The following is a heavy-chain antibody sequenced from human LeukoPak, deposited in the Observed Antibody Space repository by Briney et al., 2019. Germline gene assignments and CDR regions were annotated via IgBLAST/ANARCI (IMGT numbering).Heavy chain of an antibody. V-gene: IGHV4-59*12. J-gene: IGHJ3*02. CDR1: GGSISSYY. CDR2: IYHSGST. Sequence: PSETLSLTCTVSGGSISSYYWSWIRQPPGKGLEWIGEIYHSGSTNYNPSLKSRVTISVDKSKNQFSLKLSSVTAADTAVYYCARDSIQLLAFDIWGQGTMVTVSS. D-gene: IGHD5-18*01. CDR3: ARDSIQLLAFDI.